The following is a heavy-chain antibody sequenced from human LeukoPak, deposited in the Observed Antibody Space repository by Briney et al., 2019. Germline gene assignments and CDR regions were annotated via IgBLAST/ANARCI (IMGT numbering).Heavy chain of an antibody. D-gene: IGHD6-13*01. CDR1: GFTFSSYG. CDR3: ARDVMAAAGSFDY. J-gene: IGHJ4*02. V-gene: IGHV3-33*01. Sequence: PGGSLRLSCAASGFTFSSYGMHWVRQAPGKGLEWVAVIWYDGSNKYYADSVKGRSTITRDNSKNTLYLQMNSLRAEDKAVYYCARDVMAAAGSFDYWGQGTLVTVSS. CDR2: IWYDGSNK.